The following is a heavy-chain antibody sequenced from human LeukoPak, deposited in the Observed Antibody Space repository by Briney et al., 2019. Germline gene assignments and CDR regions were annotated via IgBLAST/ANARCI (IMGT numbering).Heavy chain of an antibody. CDR1: AFTFTNYA. J-gene: IGHJ4*02. Sequence: PGGSLRLSCAASAFTFTNYAMNWVRQAPGKGLEWVSGIGGSGSAYYADSVKGRFSISRDNSKNTLYLQMDNLRAEDTAVYYCAKRGAEVGETVAPGDYWGQGTLLTVSS. CDR3: AKRGAEVGETVAPGDY. D-gene: IGHD1-26*01. CDR2: IGGSGSA. V-gene: IGHV3-23*01.